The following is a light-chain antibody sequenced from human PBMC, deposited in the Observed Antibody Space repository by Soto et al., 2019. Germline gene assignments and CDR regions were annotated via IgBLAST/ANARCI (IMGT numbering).Light chain of an antibody. CDR2: ELI. V-gene: IGLV2-14*01. J-gene: IGLJ3*02. Sequence: QSALTQPASVSGSPGQSITISCTGTSSDVGGYDHVSWYQQHPGKAPKLMIYELINRPSGVSNRFSGSKSGNTASLTISGLQAEDEADYYCNSYTTTSTFWLFGGGTKLTVL. CDR3: NSYTTTSTFWL. CDR1: SSDVGGYDH.